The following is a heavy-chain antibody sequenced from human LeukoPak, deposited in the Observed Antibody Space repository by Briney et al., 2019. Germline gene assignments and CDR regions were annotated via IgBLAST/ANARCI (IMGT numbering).Heavy chain of an antibody. CDR1: GYNLTYYW. V-gene: IGHV5-51*01. Sequence: GESLEISCQASGYNLTYYWIGWVRQMPGKGLEWMGIIYPGDSDTRYSPSFQGQVTISADKSISTAYLQWSSLKASDTAMYYCARRAGGTLDYWGQGTLVTVSS. CDR2: IYPGDSDT. J-gene: IGHJ4*02. D-gene: IGHD1-14*01. CDR3: ARRAGGTLDY.